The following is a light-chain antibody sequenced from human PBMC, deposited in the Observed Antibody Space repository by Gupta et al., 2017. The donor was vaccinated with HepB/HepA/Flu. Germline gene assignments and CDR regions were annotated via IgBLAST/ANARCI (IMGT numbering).Light chain of an antibody. CDR2: DAS. CDR3: QQYDNLPLT. CDR1: QDISNY. V-gene: IGKV1-33*01. J-gene: IGKJ4*01. Sequence: DIQITQSPSSLSPAVRDRVTITCHASQDISNYLNWYQVKPGKAPKLLIYDASNLETRVPSRFRGSGSGTNFTFTISSLQPEDIATYYYQQYDNLPLTFGGGTKVEIK.